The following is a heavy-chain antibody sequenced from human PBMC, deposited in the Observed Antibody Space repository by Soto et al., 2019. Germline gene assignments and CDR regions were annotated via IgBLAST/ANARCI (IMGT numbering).Heavy chain of an antibody. CDR2: IWYDGSNK. CDR3: ARALYVRGGTDFDAFDI. Sequence: GGSLRLSCAASGFTFSSYGMHWVRQAPGKGLEWVAVIWYDGSNKYYADSVKGRFTISRDNSKNTLYLQMNSLRAEDTAVYYCARALYVRGGTDFDAFDIWGQGTMVTGSS. J-gene: IGHJ3*02. CDR1: GFTFSSYG. D-gene: IGHD3-10*01. V-gene: IGHV3-33*01.